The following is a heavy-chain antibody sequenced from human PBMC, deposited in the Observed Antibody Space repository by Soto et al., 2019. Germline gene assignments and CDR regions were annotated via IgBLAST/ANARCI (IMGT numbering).Heavy chain of an antibody. V-gene: IGHV1-58*01. J-gene: IGHJ4*02. CDR3: ATGDSGSRTWYYFDY. D-gene: IGHD1-26*01. Sequence: SVKVSCKASGITFRRTAVQWMRQARGQRLEWIGRIVVGTGSTTYAQIVQERIAITRDMSTNTAYMELSGLRPEDTAVYYCATGDSGSRTWYYFDYWGQGTLVTVSS. CDR2: IVVGTGST. CDR1: GITFRRTA.